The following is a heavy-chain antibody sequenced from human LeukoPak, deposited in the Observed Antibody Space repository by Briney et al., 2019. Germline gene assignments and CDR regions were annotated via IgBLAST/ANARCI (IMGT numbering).Heavy chain of an antibody. V-gene: IGHV3-48*04. D-gene: IGHD6-13*01. CDR1: GFTFSSYS. Sequence: PGGSLRLSCAASGFTFSSYSMNWVRQAPGKGLEWVSYISSSGSTIYYADSVKGRFTISRDNAKNSLYLQMNSLRAEDTALYYCARFRSIAAAGTSVYYYYYMDVWGKGTTVTVSS. CDR3: ARFRSIAAAGTSVYYYYYMDV. CDR2: ISSSGSTI. J-gene: IGHJ6*03.